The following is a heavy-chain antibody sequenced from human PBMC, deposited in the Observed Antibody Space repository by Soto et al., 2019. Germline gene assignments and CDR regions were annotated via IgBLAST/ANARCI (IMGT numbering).Heavy chain of an antibody. CDR1: GGSINTINNY. J-gene: IGHJ5*02. V-gene: IGHV4-30-4*01. CDR2: ISYSGST. D-gene: IGHD6-6*01. Sequence: PSETLSLTCTVSGGSINTINNYWSWIRQPPGKGLEWIGFISYSGSTYYNPSLMSRLTISLDTSTNRFSLKLTSVTAADTAVYYCAREEAARIERWFDHWGQGTLVTVSS. CDR3: AREEAARIERWFDH.